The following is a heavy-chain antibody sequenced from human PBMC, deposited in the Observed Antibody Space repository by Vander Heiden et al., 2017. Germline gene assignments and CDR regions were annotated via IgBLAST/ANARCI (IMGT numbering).Heavy chain of an antibody. CDR1: GFTFDDYA. CDR3: AKDKDRELAALIYY. V-gene: IGHV3-9*01. D-gene: IGHD3-10*01. Sequence: EVQLVESGGGLVQPGRSLRLSCAASGFTFDDYAMHWVRQVPGKGLEWVSGISWNSGSIGYADSVKGRFTISRDNAKNSLYLQMNSLSAEDTALYYCAKDKDRELAALIYYWGQGTLGTVSS. CDR2: ISWNSGSI. J-gene: IGHJ4*02.